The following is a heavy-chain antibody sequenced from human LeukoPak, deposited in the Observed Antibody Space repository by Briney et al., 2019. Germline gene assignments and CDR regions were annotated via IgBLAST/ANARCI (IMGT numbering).Heavy chain of an antibody. CDR2: IYHSGST. CDR1: AGSISSSSYS. CDR3: ARDNRGYYDSSGYSGYMDV. J-gene: IGHJ6*03. D-gene: IGHD3-22*01. Sequence: SETLSLTCTVYAGSISSSSYSWGWIRQPPGKGLEWIGSIYHSGSTYYNPSLKSRVTISVDTSKNQFSLKLSSVTAADTAVYYCARDNRGYYDSSGYSGYMDVWGKGTTVTVSS. V-gene: IGHV4-39*07.